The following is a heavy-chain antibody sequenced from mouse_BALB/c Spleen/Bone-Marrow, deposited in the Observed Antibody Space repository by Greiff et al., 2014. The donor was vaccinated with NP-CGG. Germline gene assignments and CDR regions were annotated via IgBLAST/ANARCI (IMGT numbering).Heavy chain of an antibody. Sequence: DVQLQESGPDLVKPSQSLSLTCTVTGYSITSGYSWHWIRQFPGNKLEWMVYIQYSGSTNYNPSLKSRISITRDTSKNQFFLQLNSVTTEDTATYYCARRGSIYDGCLDYWGQGTTLTVSS. J-gene: IGHJ2*01. V-gene: IGHV3-1*02. CDR3: ARRGSIYDGCLDY. CDR1: GYSITSGYS. CDR2: IQYSGST. D-gene: IGHD2-3*01.